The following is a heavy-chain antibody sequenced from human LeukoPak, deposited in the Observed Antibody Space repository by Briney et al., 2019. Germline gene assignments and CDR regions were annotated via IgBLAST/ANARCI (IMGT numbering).Heavy chain of an antibody. CDR1: GGTFSSYA. CDR3: AGEHYGLVDSPKAGDYYGMDV. CDR2: IIPIFGTA. V-gene: IGHV1-69*13. D-gene: IGHD6-19*01. J-gene: IGHJ6*02. Sequence: GASVKVSCKASGGTFSSYAISWVRQAPGQGLEWMGGIIPIFGTANYAQKFQGRVTITADESTSTAYMELSSLRSEDTAVYYCAGEHYGLVDSPKAGDYYGMDVWGQGTTVTVSS.